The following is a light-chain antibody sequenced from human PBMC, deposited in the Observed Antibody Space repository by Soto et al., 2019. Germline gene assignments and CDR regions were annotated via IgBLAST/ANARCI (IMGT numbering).Light chain of an antibody. V-gene: IGKV1-9*01. CDR2: AAS. Sequence: IQLTQSPSSLSASEGDRVTITCRASQGISSYLAWYQQKPGKAPKLLIYAASTLQSGVPSRFSGSGSGTDFTLTISSLQPEDFATYYCQQLNSYPWTFGQGTKV. CDR3: QQLNSYPWT. J-gene: IGKJ1*01. CDR1: QGISSY.